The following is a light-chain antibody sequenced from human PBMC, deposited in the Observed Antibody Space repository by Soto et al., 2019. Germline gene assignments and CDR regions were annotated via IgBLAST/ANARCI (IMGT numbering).Light chain of an antibody. J-gene: IGLJ1*01. CDR2: EVS. CDR1: SSDVGGYNY. CDR3: RSYTSSSTYV. Sequence: QSVLTQPASVSGSPGQSITISCTGTSSDVGGYNYVSWYQQHPGKAPKLMIYEVSNRPSGVSNRFSGSKSGNTASLTISGLQAEDEADYYCRSYTSSSTYVFGTRTKVTVL. V-gene: IGLV2-14*01.